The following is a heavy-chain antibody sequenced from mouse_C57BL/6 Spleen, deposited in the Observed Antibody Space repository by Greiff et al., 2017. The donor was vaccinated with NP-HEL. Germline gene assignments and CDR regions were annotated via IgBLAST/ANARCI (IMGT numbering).Heavy chain of an antibody. V-gene: IGHV5-17*01. Sequence: DVHLVESGGGLVKPGGSLKLSCAASGFTFSDYGMHWVRQAPEKGLEWVAYISSGSSTIYYADTVKGRFTISRDNAKNTLFLQMTSLRSEDTAMYYCARRLYFDVWGTGTTVTVSS. CDR2: ISSGSSTI. CDR1: GFTFSDYG. CDR3: ARRLYFDV. J-gene: IGHJ1*03. D-gene: IGHD6-5*01.